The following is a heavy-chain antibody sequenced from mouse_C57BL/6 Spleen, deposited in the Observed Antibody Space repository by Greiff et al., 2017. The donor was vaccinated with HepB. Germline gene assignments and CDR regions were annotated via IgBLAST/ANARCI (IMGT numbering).Heavy chain of an antibody. CDR3: ARRSIYKEDAMDY. Sequence: EVQRVESGGGLVKPGGSLKLSCAASGFTFSDYGMHWVRQAPEKGLEWVAYISSGSSNIYYADTMKGRFTISRDKTKNTLFLQMTSLRSEDTAMYYCARRSIYKEDAMDYWGQGTSVTVSS. CDR1: GFTFSDYG. D-gene: IGHD1-3*01. V-gene: IGHV5-17*01. J-gene: IGHJ4*01. CDR2: ISSGSSNI.